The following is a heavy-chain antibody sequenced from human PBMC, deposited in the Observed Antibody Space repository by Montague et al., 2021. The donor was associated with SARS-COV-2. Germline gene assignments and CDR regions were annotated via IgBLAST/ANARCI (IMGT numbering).Heavy chain of an antibody. CDR2: INHSGTT. Sequence: SETLSLTCAVYGGSFSGYYWNWIRQPPGKGLEWIGEINHSGTTNYNPSLKSRVTISVDTSKNQFSLKLSPVTAADTAVYYCARGVVVVVHRDYPARRGWFDPWGQGTLVSVSS. J-gene: IGHJ5*02. D-gene: IGHD2-15*01. CDR1: GGSFSGYY. V-gene: IGHV4-34*01. CDR3: ARGVVVVVHRDYPARRGWFDP.